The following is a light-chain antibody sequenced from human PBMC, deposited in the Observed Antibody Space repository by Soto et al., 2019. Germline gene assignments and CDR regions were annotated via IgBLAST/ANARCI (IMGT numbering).Light chain of an antibody. J-gene: IGKJ1*01. CDR3: QQYDSYSWT. Sequence: DIQMTQSPSTLSASVGERVTITCRASQSVSNWLAWYQQKPGKAPKLLIYDVSSLESGVPSRFSDSGSGTEFILNISSLQPDDFATYYCQQYDSYSWTFDQGTKVEMK. CDR1: QSVSNW. CDR2: DVS. V-gene: IGKV1-5*01.